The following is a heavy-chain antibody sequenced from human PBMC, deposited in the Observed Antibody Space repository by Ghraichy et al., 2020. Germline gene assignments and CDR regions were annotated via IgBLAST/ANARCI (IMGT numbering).Heavy chain of an antibody. V-gene: IGHV3-33*01. CDR2: IWYDGSNK. Sequence: GESLNISCAASGFTFSSYGMHWVRQAPGKGLEWVAVIWYDGSNKYYADSVKGRFTISRDNSKNTLYLQMNSLRAEDTAVYYCARGGGIAVAGVDYWGQGTLVTVSS. J-gene: IGHJ4*02. CDR3: ARGGGIAVAGVDY. CDR1: GFTFSSYG. D-gene: IGHD6-19*01.